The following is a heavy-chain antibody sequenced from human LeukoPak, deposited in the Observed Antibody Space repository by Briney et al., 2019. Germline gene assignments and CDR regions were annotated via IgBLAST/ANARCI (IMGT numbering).Heavy chain of an antibody. CDR1: GYTFTGYY. CDR2: INPNSGGT. CDR3: ARFWGGNDFPGYFDY. D-gene: IGHD3-3*01. J-gene: IGHJ4*02. Sequence: ASVKVSCKASGYTFTGYYVHWVRQAPGQGLEWMGWINPNSGGTNYAQKFQGRVTMTRDTSISTAYMELSRLRSDDTAVYYCARFWGGNDFPGYFDYWGQGTLVTVSS. V-gene: IGHV1-2*02.